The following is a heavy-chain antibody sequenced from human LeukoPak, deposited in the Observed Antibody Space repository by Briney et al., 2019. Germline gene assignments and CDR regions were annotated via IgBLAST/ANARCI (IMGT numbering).Heavy chain of an antibody. CDR2: ISGSGDNT. J-gene: IGHJ4*02. D-gene: IGHD2-15*01. CDR1: GFTFSSYG. CDR3: ARDGYCSGGNCYSDRGDFDY. Sequence: GGSLRLSCAASGFTFSSYGMSWVRQAPGKGLEWVSGISGSGDNTYYADSVKGRFTISRDNTKNSLYLQMNSLRAEDTAVYFCARDGYCSGGNCYSDRGDFDYWGQGTLVSVSS. V-gene: IGHV3-23*01.